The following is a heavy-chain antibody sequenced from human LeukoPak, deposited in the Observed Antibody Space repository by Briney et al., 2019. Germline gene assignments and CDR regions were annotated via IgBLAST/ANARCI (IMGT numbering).Heavy chain of an antibody. V-gene: IGHV4-4*08. Sequence: SETLSLTCTVSGGSMFNYYWNWIRQPPGKGLEWIGYIYVNGIANYSPSLRSRGTISIATSKNQFSLRLTSVTAADTAMYYCARRAYYDSSGYHPTSGYFDLWGRGTLVSVSS. CDR3: ARRAYYDSSGYHPTSGYFDL. CDR2: IYVNGIA. CDR1: GGSMFNYY. J-gene: IGHJ2*01. D-gene: IGHD3-22*01.